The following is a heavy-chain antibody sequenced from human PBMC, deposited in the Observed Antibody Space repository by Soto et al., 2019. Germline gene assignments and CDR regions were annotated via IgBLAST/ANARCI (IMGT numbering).Heavy chain of an antibody. Sequence: QVQLQESGPGLVKPSQTLSLTCTVSGGSISSGGYYWSWIRQHPGKGLEWIGYIYYSGSTYYNPSLKSRGTISVDTPKNQFSLKLSSVTAADTAVYYGARGVGSGWLNWFDTWGQGNLVTVSS. CDR3: ARGVGSGWLNWFDT. D-gene: IGHD6-19*01. V-gene: IGHV4-31*03. CDR2: IYYSGST. CDR1: GGSISSGGYY. J-gene: IGHJ5*02.